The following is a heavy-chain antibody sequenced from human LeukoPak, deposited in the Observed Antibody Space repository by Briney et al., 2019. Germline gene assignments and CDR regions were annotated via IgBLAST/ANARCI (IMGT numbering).Heavy chain of an antibody. CDR2: ISSSSSYI. CDR3: ARDSSVTSHDY. Sequence: GGSLRLSGAASGFTFSSYSMNWVRQAPGKGLEWVSSISSSSSYIYYADSVKGRFTISRDNAKNSLYLQMNSLRAEDTAVYYCARDSSVTSHDYWGQGTLVTVSS. CDR1: GFTFSSYS. J-gene: IGHJ4*02. V-gene: IGHV3-21*01. D-gene: IGHD5-18*01.